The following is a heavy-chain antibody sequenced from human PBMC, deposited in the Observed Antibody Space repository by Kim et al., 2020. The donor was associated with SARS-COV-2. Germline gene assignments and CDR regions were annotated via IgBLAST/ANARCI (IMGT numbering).Heavy chain of an antibody. Sequence: KGRFTISRDNAKNSLYLQMNSLRAEDTAVYYCARDLPGEMATIPHGAFDIWGQGTMVTVSS. V-gene: IGHV3-11*06. J-gene: IGHJ3*02. CDR3: ARDLPGEMATIPHGAFDI. D-gene: IGHD3-16*01.